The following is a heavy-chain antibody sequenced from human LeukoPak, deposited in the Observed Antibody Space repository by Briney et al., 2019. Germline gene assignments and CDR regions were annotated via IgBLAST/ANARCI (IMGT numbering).Heavy chain of an antibody. Sequence: AGGSLRLSCATSGFSVSNNYMSWVRQGPGKGLEWASIIYISGSTYYAESVKGRFTISRDNSNNTVFLQMKSLRVEDTAVYYCARVYGGRRWLDPWGQGTLVTVSS. D-gene: IGHD4-23*01. CDR3: ARVYGGRRWLDP. V-gene: IGHV3-66*02. CDR2: IYISGST. CDR1: GFSVSNNY. J-gene: IGHJ5*02.